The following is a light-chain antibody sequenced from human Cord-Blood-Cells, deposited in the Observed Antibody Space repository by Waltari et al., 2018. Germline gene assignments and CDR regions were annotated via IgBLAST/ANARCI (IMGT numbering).Light chain of an antibody. J-gene: IGKJ2*01. CDR1: QSVSSN. V-gene: IGKV3-15*01. CDR3: QQYNNWPYT. Sequence: EIVMTQSSATQSVCAGERATLSCRASQSVSSNVAWYQQKPGQAPRLLIYGASTRATGIPARFSGSGSGTEFTLTISSLQSEDFAVYYCQQYNNWPYTFGQGTKLEIK. CDR2: GAS.